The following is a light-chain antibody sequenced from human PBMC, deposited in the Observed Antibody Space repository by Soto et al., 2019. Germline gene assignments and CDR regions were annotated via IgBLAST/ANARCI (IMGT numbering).Light chain of an antibody. CDR2: GNN. Sequence: SVLTQPPSVSGAPGQRVTISCTGSSSNIGAGFDVHWYQQLPGTAPKLLVAGNNNRPSGVPERFSASKSGTSASLAITGLQAEDEADYYCQSYDSSLTSRFGGGTKLTVL. V-gene: IGLV1-40*01. J-gene: IGLJ2*01. CDR1: SSNIGAGFD. CDR3: QSYDSSLTSR.